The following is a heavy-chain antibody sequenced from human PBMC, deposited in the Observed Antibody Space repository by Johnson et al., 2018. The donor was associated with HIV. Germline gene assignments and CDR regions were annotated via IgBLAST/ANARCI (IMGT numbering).Heavy chain of an antibody. CDR1: GFTFGSYA. Sequence: VQLVESGGGLVQPGGSLRLSCAASGFTFGSYAMSWVRQAPGKGLEWVSIISGSGGRTYYADSVKGRFTIFRENVKNSLYLQMNSLRAGDTAVYYCARGVLAFAIWGQGTMVTVSS. CDR3: ARGVLAFAI. V-gene: IGHV3-23*04. CDR2: ISGSGGRT. D-gene: IGHD5/OR15-5a*01. J-gene: IGHJ3*02.